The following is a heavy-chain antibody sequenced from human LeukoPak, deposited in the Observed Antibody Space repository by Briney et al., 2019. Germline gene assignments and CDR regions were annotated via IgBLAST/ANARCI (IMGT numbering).Heavy chain of an antibody. V-gene: IGHV3-74*01. J-gene: IGHJ6*03. CDR3: AREDWYTPRGAPYYYYYYMDV. D-gene: IGHD3/OR15-3a*01. CDR2: INSDGSST. Sequence: PGGSLRLSCAASGFTFSSYWMHWVRQAPGKGLVWVSRINSDGSSTSYADSVKGRFTISRDNAKNTLYLQMNSLRAEDTAVYYCAREDWYTPRGAPYYYYYYMDVWGKGTTVTISS. CDR1: GFTFSSYW.